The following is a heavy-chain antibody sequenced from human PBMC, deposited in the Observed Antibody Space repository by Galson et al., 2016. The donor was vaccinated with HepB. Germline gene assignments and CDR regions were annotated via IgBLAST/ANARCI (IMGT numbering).Heavy chain of an antibody. CDR2: IYYSGST. CDR1: GGSISSSSYY. J-gene: IGHJ5*02. V-gene: IGHV4-39*01. Sequence: ETLSLTCTVSGGSISSSSYYWGWIRQPPGKGLEWIGSIYYSGSTYDNPSLKSRVTISVDTSKSQFSLHLSSVTAADTAVYYCARGHCSSTGCIIGLENWFDPWGQGTLVTVSS. CDR3: ARGHCSSTGCIIGLENWFDP. D-gene: IGHD2-2*01.